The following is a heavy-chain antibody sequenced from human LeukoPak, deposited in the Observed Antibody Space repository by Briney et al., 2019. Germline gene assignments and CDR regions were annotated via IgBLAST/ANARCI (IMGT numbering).Heavy chain of an antibody. CDR2: ISYDGSNK. Sequence: GGSLRLSCAASGFSFSSYTMIWVRQPPGKGLEWVAVISYDGSNKYYADSVKGRFTISRDNSKNTLYLQMNSLRAEDTAVYYCARARSYYYDSSGHVNAFDIWGQGTMVTVSS. D-gene: IGHD3-22*01. CDR1: GFSFSSYT. V-gene: IGHV3-30-3*01. CDR3: ARARSYYYDSSGHVNAFDI. J-gene: IGHJ3*02.